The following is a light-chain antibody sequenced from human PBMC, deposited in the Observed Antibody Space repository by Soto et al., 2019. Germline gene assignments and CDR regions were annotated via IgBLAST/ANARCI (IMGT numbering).Light chain of an antibody. CDR3: QSYDSSLSGFYV. Sequence: QPVLTQPPSVSGAPGQRVTISCTGSSSNIGAGYDVHWYQQLPGTAPKLLIYGNSNRPSGVPDRFSGSKSGTSASLAITGLQVEDEADYYCQSYDSSLSGFYVFGTGTKLTVL. J-gene: IGLJ1*01. CDR2: GNS. V-gene: IGLV1-40*01. CDR1: SSNIGAGYD.